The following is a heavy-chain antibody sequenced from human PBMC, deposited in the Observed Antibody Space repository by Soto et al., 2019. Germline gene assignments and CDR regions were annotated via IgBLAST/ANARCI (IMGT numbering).Heavy chain of an antibody. V-gene: IGHV6-1*01. D-gene: IGHD6-19*01. Sequence: SQTLSLTCAISGDGVSSNSAAWNWIRQSPSRGLERLGRTYYRSKWYNDYAVSVKSRITLNPDTSKNRFSLQLNSVTPEDTAVYYCARVSSGWYLGTDYYYYGMDVWGQGTTVTVSS. CDR3: ARVSSGWYLGTDYYYYGMDV. J-gene: IGHJ6*02. CDR2: TYYRSKWYN. CDR1: GDGVSSNSAA.